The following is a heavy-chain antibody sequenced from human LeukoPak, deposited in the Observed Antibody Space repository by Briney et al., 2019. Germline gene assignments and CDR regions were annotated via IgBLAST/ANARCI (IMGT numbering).Heavy chain of an antibody. CDR1: GGSISSYY. D-gene: IGHD1-26*01. CDR3: ARMVGATTFFFVVAPYMDV. Sequence: SETLSLTCTVSGGSISSYYWSWIRQRPGKGLEWIGYIDYSAYTNYNPSLKSRVTISVDTSKNQFSLKLTSVTAADTAVYYCARMVGATTFFFVVAPYMDVWGKGTTVTVSS. V-gene: IGHV4-59*12. J-gene: IGHJ6*03. CDR2: IDYSAYT.